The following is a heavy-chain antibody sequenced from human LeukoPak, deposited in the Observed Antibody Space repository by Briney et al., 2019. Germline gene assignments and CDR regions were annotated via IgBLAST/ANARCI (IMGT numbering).Heavy chain of an antibody. Sequence: PSETLSLTCFVSGYAINIDYSWGWIRQSPGKGLEWIGVISPKGITYYNPSLRGRVTISEDTSKNQFSLNLRSMTATDTAVYYCARVPGVYFDISIGLGSGWFDPWGQGILVTVSS. D-gene: IGHD3-9*01. CDR1: GYAINIDYS. CDR3: ARVPGVYFDISIGLGSGWFDP. CDR2: ISPKGIT. J-gene: IGHJ5*02. V-gene: IGHV4-38-2*02.